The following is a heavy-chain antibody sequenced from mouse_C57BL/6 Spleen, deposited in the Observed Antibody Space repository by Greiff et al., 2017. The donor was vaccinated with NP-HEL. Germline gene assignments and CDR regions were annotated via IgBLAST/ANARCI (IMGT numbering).Heavy chain of an antibody. CDR1: GFSLSTFGMG. D-gene: IGHD2-3*01. V-gene: IGHV8-8*01. Sequence: QVTLKVCGPGILQPSQTLSLTCSFSGFSLSTFGMGVGWIRQPSGKGLEWLVHTWWDDDKYYNPVPKSRLTISKDTSKNQVFLKIANVDTADTATYYCARIGKDYDGFSYAMDYWGQGTSVTVSS. CDR3: ARIGKDYDGFSYAMDY. J-gene: IGHJ4*01. CDR2: TWWDDDK.